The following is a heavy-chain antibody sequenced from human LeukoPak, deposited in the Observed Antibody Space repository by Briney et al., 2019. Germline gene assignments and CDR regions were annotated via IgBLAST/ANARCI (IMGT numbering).Heavy chain of an antibody. V-gene: IGHV1-69*06. CDR3: ARDPLYCSGGSCYSADNWFDP. CDR2: IIPIFGTA. D-gene: IGHD2-15*01. J-gene: IGHJ5*02. CDR1: GGTFSSYA. Sequence: SVKVSCKASGGTFSSYAISWVRQAPGQGLEWMGGIIPIFGTANYAQKFQGRVTITSDKSTSTAYMELSSLRSEDTAVYYCARDPLYCSGGSCYSADNWFDPWGQGILVTVSS.